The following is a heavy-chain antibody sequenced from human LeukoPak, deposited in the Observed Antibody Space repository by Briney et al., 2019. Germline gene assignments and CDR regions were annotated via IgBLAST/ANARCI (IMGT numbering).Heavy chain of an antibody. CDR3: ASASPAADY. Sequence: GGSLRLSCAASGFTFSSYAMSWVRQAPGKGLEWVSAISGSSGSTYYADSVKGRFTISRDNSKNTLYLQLNSLRAEDTALYYCASASPAADYWGQGTLVTVSS. V-gene: IGHV3-23*01. CDR1: GFTFSSYA. D-gene: IGHD2-15*01. J-gene: IGHJ4*02. CDR2: ISGSSGST.